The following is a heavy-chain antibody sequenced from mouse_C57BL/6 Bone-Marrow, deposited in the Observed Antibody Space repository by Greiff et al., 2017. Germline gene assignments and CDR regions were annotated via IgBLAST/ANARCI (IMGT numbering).Heavy chain of an antibody. Sequence: QVQLKESGAELMKPGASVKLSCKATGYTFTGYWIEWVKQRPGHGLEWIGEILPGSGSTNYNEKFKGKATFTADTSSNTAYMQRSSLTTEDSAIYYCARSGENLLWLRYYFDYWGQGTTLTVSS. CDR2: ILPGSGST. J-gene: IGHJ2*01. V-gene: IGHV1-9*01. D-gene: IGHD2-2*01. CDR3: ARSGENLLWLRYYFDY. CDR1: GYTFTGYW.